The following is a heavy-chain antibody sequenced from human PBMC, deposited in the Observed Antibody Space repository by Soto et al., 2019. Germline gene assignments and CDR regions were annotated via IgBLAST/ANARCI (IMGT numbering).Heavy chain of an antibody. CDR3: ARAKRIAVAGYYYYYYMDV. CDR2: IWYDGSNK. Sequence: GGSLRLSCAASGFTFSSYGMHWVRQAPGKGLEWVAVIWYDGSNKYYADSVKGRFTISRDNSKNTLYLQMNSLRAEDTAVYYCARAKRIAVAGYYYYYYMDVWGKGTTVTVSS. CDR1: GFTFSSYG. J-gene: IGHJ6*03. D-gene: IGHD6-19*01. V-gene: IGHV3-33*01.